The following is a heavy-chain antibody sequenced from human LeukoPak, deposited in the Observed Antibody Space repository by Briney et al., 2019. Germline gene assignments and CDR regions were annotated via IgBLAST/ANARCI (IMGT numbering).Heavy chain of an antibody. Sequence: GESLKISCKGSGYSFTSYWIGWVRQMPGKGLEWMGIIYPDDSDTKYSPSFQGQVTISADKSISTAYLQLISLKASDTAMYYCARLAFCTNAVCFSNYYYSMDVWGRGTTVTVSS. J-gene: IGHJ6*03. D-gene: IGHD2-8*01. CDR1: GYSFTSYW. CDR3: ARLAFCTNAVCFSNYYYSMDV. CDR2: IYPDDSDT. V-gene: IGHV5-51*03.